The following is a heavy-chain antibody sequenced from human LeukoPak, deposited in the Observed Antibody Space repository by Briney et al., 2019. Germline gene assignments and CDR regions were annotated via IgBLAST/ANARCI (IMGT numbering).Heavy chain of an antibody. CDR3: ATDREGHSGYDYDFDY. V-gene: IGHV4-39*07. CDR1: GFTFSSYW. J-gene: IGHJ4*02. D-gene: IGHD5-12*01. CDR2: IYYRGRT. Sequence: PGGSLRLSCAASGFTFSSYWMSWVRQAPGEGLEWIASIYYRGRTYYNPSLESRVTISVDTSKNQFSLKLSSVTAADTAVYFCATDREGHSGYDYDFDYWGQGTLVTVSP.